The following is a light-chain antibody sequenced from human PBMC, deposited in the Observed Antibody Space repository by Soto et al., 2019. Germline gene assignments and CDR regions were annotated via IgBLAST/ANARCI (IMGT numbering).Light chain of an antibody. J-gene: IGKJ1*01. CDR1: QSVSSSY. V-gene: IGKV3-20*01. CDR3: QQYGSSGT. Sequence: ENVLTQSPGTLYLSPGERATLSCRASQSVSSSYLAWYQQKPGQAPRLLIYGASSRATGIPDRFSGSGSGTDFTLTISRLEPEDFAVYYCQQYGSSGTFGQGTKVDIK. CDR2: GAS.